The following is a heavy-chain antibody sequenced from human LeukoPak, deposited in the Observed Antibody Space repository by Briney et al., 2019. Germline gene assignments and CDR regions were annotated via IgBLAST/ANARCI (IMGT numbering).Heavy chain of an antibody. D-gene: IGHD3-3*01. V-gene: IGHV3-23*01. Sequence: GGSLGLSCAASGFTFSSYAMSWVRQAPGKGLEWVSAISGSGGSTYYADSVKGRFTISRDNSKNTLYLQMNSLRAEDTAVYYCAKDSDFWSGYYFDYWGQGTLVTVSS. CDR3: AKDSDFWSGYYFDY. CDR2: ISGSGGST. CDR1: GFTFSSYA. J-gene: IGHJ4*02.